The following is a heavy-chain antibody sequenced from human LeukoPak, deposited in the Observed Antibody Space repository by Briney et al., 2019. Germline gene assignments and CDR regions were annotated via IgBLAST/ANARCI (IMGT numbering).Heavy chain of an antibody. D-gene: IGHD2-8*01. CDR1: GYTFTSYY. J-gene: IGHJ4*02. CDR2: INPSGGST. CDR3: ARDQSLMVYARGEALDY. V-gene: IGHV1-46*01. Sequence: ASVTVSCKASGYTFTSYYMHWVRQAPGQGLEWMGIINPSGGSTSYAQEFQGRVTMTRDMSTSTVYMELSSLRSEDTAVYYCARDQSLMVYARGEALDYWGQGTLVTVSS.